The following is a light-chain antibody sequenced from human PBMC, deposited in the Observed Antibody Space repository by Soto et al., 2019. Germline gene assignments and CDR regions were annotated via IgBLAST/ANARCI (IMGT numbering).Light chain of an antibody. J-gene: IGLJ1*01. Sequence: QSPRNQPAYLSVSPGESITLSCTGTSSDVGAYKYVSWYQQHPGKVPKLIIYGVSNRPSGVSNRFSGSKSGSTASLTISGLRTEDEANYYCSSYTGTSTQVFGTGNKGTVL. CDR2: GVS. CDR1: SSDVGAYKY. V-gene: IGLV2-14*03. CDR3: SSYTGTSTQV.